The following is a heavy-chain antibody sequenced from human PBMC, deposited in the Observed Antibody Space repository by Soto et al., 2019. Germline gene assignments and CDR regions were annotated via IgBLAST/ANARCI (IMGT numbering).Heavy chain of an antibody. CDR1: GDSVSSNIVT. CDR2: TYYRSQWFN. Sequence: PSQTLSLTCAISGDSVSSNIVTWDWIRQSPSRGLEWLGRTYYRSQWFNDYAVSVKSRMTINADTSKNQFSLQLNYVTPEDTAVYYCAKENGYSSSWFEFDYWGQGTLVTVSS. J-gene: IGHJ4*02. D-gene: IGHD6-13*01. V-gene: IGHV6-1*01. CDR3: AKENGYSSSWFEFDY.